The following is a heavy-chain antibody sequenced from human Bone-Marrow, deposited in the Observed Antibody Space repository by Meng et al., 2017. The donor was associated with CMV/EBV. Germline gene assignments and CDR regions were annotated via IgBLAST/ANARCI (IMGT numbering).Heavy chain of an antibody. CDR2: ISYDGSNK. J-gene: IGHJ6*02. CDR1: GFPFISYA. CDR3: ARDLLWFGAEAWRRVGGMDV. D-gene: IGHD3-10*01. V-gene: IGHV3-30-3*01. Sequence: GESLKISCVASGFPFISYAMHWVRQAPGKGLEWVAVISYDGSNKYYADSVKGRFTISRDNSKNTLYLQMNSLRAEDTAVYYCARDLLWFGAEAWRRVGGMDVWGQGTTVTVSS.